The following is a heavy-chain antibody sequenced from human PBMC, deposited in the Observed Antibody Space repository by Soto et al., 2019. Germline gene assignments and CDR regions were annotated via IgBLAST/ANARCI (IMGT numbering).Heavy chain of an antibody. J-gene: IGHJ3*02. CDR2: ISSSGSTI. V-gene: IGHV3-11*01. Sequence: GGSLRLSCVASGFTFSDYYMSWIRQAPGKGLEWVSYISSSGSTIYYADSVKGRFTISRDNAKNSLYLQMNSLSAEDTAVYYCARKAGIAARPGAFDIWGQGTMVTVSS. D-gene: IGHD6-6*01. CDR3: ARKAGIAARPGAFDI. CDR1: GFTFSDYY.